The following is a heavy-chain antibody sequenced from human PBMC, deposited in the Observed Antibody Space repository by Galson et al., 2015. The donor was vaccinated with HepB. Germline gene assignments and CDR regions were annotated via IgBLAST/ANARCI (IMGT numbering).Heavy chain of an antibody. CDR1: GGSFSGYY. CDR3: ARSLYLRRLLLRPIAGYFDL. Sequence: TLSLTCAVYGGSFSGYYWSWIRQPPGKGLEWIGEINHSGSTNYNPSLKSRVTISVDTSKNQFSLKLSSVTAADTAVYYCARSLYLRRLLLRPIAGYFDLWGRGTLVTVSS. J-gene: IGHJ2*01. D-gene: IGHD3-22*01. CDR2: INHSGST. V-gene: IGHV4-34*01.